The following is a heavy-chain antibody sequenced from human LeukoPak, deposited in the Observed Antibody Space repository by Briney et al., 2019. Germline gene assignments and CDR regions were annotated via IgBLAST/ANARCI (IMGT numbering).Heavy chain of an antibody. D-gene: IGHD6-13*01. CDR2: IRGSGGST. Sequence: GGSLRLSCAASGFTFSSYAMSWVRRAPGKGLEWVSGIRGSGGSTYYADSVKGRFTISRDNSKNTLYLQMNSLRAEDTAVYYCAKDRGAAAGTDQFDYWGQGTLVTVSS. CDR1: GFTFSSYA. J-gene: IGHJ4*02. CDR3: AKDRGAAAGTDQFDY. V-gene: IGHV3-23*01.